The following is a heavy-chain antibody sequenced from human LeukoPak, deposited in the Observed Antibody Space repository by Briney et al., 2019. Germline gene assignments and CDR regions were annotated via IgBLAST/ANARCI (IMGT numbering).Heavy chain of an antibody. J-gene: IGHJ4*02. CDR2: ISSSSSYI. CDR3: ARDFWSGYSDFDY. D-gene: IGHD3-3*01. CDR1: GFTVSSNY. Sequence: GGSLRLSCAASGFTVSSNYMNWVRRAPGKGLEWVSSISSSSSYIYYADSVKGRFTISRDNAKNSLYLQMNSLRAEDTAVYYCARDFWSGYSDFDYWGQGTLVTVSS. V-gene: IGHV3-21*01.